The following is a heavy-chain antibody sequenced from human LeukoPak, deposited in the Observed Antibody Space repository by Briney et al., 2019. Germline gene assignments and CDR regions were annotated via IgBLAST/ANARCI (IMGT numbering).Heavy chain of an antibody. CDR3: ARVTNYYDTRGYPDY. J-gene: IGHJ4*02. Sequence: KPSETLSLTCTVSGGSISIYYWSWIRQPPGKGLEWIGYIYYSGSTNYNPSLKSRVTISEDTSKNQISLKLTSVTAADTAVYYCARVTNYYDTRGYPDYWGQGTLVTVSS. CDR2: IYYSGST. D-gene: IGHD3-22*01. V-gene: IGHV4-59*01. CDR1: GGSISIYY.